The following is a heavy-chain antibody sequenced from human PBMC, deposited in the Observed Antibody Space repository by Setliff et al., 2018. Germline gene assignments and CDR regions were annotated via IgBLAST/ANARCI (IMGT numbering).Heavy chain of an antibody. D-gene: IGHD3-22*01. Sequence: GGSLRLSCAASGFSFSDSTMDWVRQASGKGLEWLGRIRSKDESYATEYAASVKGRFTISRDDSKSIAYLQMNSLKTEDTAVYYCTRGYYYDSSGYSDSHPDAFDVWGQGTMVTVSS. J-gene: IGHJ3*01. CDR1: GFSFSDST. CDR2: IRSKDESYAT. CDR3: TRGYYYDSSGYSDSHPDAFDV. V-gene: IGHV3-73*01.